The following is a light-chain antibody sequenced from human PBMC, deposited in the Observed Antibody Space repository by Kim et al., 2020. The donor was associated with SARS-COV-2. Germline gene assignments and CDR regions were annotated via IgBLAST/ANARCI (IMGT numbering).Light chain of an antibody. CDR2: DAS. Sequence: SGSPGESAPLYCRASQTVGSKLAWYQQTPGQPPRLLIYDASTRATGIPAKFSGTGSGTDFTLIISSLQSEDSAVYYCQQYDSWLSFGGGTKVDIK. V-gene: IGKV3D-15*01. J-gene: IGKJ4*01. CDR1: QTVGSK. CDR3: QQYDSWLS.